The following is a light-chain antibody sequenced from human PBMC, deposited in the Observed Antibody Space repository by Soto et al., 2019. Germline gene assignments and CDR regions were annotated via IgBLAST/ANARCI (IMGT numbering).Light chain of an antibody. CDR1: QSVPNNY. V-gene: IGKV3D-20*02. CDR2: AAS. J-gene: IGKJ1*01. CDR3: QQRRYWPVT. Sequence: EIVLTQSPGTLSLSPGERATLSCRASQSVPNNYLAWYQHKPGQAPRLLIYAASSRAAGTPDRFSGSGSGTDFTLTVSRLEPEDFAVYYCQQRRYWPVTFGQGTKVDIK.